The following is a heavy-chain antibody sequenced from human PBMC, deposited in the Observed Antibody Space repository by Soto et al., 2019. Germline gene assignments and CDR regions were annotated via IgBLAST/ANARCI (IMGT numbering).Heavy chain of an antibody. J-gene: IGHJ5*02. CDR2: ISGSGGST. Sequence: EVQLLESGGGLVQPGGSLRLSCAASGFTFSSYAMSWVRQAPGKGLEWVSAISGSGGSTYYADSVKGRFTISRDNSKNTLYLQMNSLRAEDTAVYYCATIPNRGGQLGQNWFDPWGQGTLVTVSS. D-gene: IGHD6-6*01. CDR3: ATIPNRGGQLGQNWFDP. V-gene: IGHV3-23*01. CDR1: GFTFSSYA.